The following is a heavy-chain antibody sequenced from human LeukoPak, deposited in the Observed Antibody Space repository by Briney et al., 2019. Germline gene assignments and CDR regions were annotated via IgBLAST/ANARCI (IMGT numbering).Heavy chain of an antibody. D-gene: IGHD2-21*02. V-gene: IGHV4-31*03. CDR1: GGSISSGGYY. J-gene: IGHJ5*02. CDR2: IYYSGST. CDR3: ARGFTWEVTNWFDP. Sequence: SETLSLACTVSGGSISSGGYYWSWIRQHPGKGLEWIGYIYYSGSTYYNPSLKSRVTISVDTSKNQFSLKLSSVTAADTAVYYCARGFTWEVTNWFDPWGQGTLVTVSS.